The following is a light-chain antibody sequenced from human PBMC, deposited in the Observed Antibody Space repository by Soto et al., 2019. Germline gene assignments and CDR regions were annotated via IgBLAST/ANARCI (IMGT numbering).Light chain of an antibody. CDR2: AAS. V-gene: IGKV1-12*01. CDR1: QGISNW. CDR3: QQYSSPLT. J-gene: IGKJ1*01. Sequence: DIQMSQSLPSVSASGGDSVPSTCRASQGISNWLAWYQQPPGTAPKLLIYAASSLESGVQSSCIGGGARTDSTPTISRLAPEDVAVYYCQQYSSPLTFGQGTKVDIK.